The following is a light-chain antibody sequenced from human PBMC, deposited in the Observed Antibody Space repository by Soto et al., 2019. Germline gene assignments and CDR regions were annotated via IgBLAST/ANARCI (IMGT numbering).Light chain of an antibody. J-gene: IGKJ2*01. CDR1: QSFSSRY. Sequence: IVLTQSPGTLSLSPGERATLSCRASQSFSSRYLAWYQQKPGQAPRLLIHGASSRATGIPDRFSGSGSGAVFTLTISRLEPEDFAVYYCQQYGGTPPYTFGQGTKLEIK. V-gene: IGKV3-20*01. CDR2: GAS. CDR3: QQYGGTPPYT.